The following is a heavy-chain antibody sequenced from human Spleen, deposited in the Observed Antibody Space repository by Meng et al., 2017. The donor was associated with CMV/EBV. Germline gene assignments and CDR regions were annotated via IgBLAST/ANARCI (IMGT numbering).Heavy chain of an antibody. Sequence: QAQLVQCGAEVKKPGSSVKVPCKASGGTFSSYAISWVRQAPGQGLEWMGGIIPIFGTANYAQKFQGRVTITADESTSTAYMELSSLRSEDTAVYYCAREEYYYDSSGYYFGYWGQGTLVTVSS. V-gene: IGHV1-69*12. J-gene: IGHJ4*02. CDR2: IIPIFGTA. D-gene: IGHD3-22*01. CDR1: GGTFSSYA. CDR3: AREEYYYDSSGYYFGY.